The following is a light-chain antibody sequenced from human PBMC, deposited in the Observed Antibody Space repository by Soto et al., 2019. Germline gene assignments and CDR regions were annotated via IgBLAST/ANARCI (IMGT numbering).Light chain of an antibody. J-gene: IGKJ1*01. CDR3: QQYGSSGST. CDR2: GAS. CDR1: QSVGNNY. Sequence: EIVLTQSPGTLSLPPGERATLSCRASQSVGNNYLAWYQQKPGQAPRLLIYGASSRATGIPDRFSGSGSGTDFTLTITRLEPEDFAVYSCQQYGSSGSTFGQGTKV. V-gene: IGKV3-20*01.